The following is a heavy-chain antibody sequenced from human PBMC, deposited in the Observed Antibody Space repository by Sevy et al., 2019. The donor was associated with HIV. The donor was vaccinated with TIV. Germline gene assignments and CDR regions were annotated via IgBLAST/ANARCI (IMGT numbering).Heavy chain of an antibody. CDR2: ISAYNGNT. CDR3: ANSCYDSSGYYYVDY. Sequence: ASVKVSCKASGYTFTSYGMSWVRQAPGQGLEWMGWISAYNGNTNYAQKLQGRVTMTTDTSTSTAYMELRSLRSDDTAVYYCANSCYDSSGYYYVDYWGQGTLVTVSS. V-gene: IGHV1-18*01. D-gene: IGHD3-22*01. CDR1: GYTFTSYG. J-gene: IGHJ4*02.